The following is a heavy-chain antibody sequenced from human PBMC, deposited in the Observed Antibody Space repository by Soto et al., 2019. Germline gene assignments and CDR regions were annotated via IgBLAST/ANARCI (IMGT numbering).Heavy chain of an antibody. Sequence: GGSLRLSCATSGFTFSIYAMSWFRQAPVKGLEWVSGISVSGDSRYDADSVKGRFTISRDNSKSTLYLQMNSLRAEDTAVYYCATIFRYGDPEYWGQGVLVTVSS. J-gene: IGHJ4*02. CDR1: GFTFSIYA. CDR3: ATIFRYGDPEY. CDR2: ISVSGDSR. V-gene: IGHV3-23*01. D-gene: IGHD2-21*02.